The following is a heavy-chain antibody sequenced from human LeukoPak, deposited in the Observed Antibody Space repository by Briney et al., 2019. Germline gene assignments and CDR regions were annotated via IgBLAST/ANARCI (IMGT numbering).Heavy chain of an antibody. CDR2: ISGYNGNS. J-gene: IGHJ4*02. Sequence: ASVKVSFKTSGYTFTSHGISWVRLAPGQGLEWVGWISGYNGNSNYAQMFQGRVTMTADTSTSTAYMEVRSLTADDTALYYCARDNPRGTFYFDYWGQGTLVTVSS. V-gene: IGHV1-18*01. CDR3: ARDNPRGTFYFDY. CDR1: GYTFTSHG. D-gene: IGHD3-16*01.